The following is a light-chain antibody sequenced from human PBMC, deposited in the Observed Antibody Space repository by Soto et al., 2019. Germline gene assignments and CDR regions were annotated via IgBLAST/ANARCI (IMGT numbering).Light chain of an antibody. V-gene: IGLV1-44*01. Sequence: QSVLTQPPSASGTPGQRVTISCSGTRSNIGTYTVNWYQQLPGTAPKLLIYTDYQRPSGVPDRFSGSKSGTSASLAINGLHSEDEADYYCASWDDNLNGGVFGGGTKVTVL. CDR3: ASWDDNLNGGV. CDR2: TDY. CDR1: RSNIGTYT. J-gene: IGLJ3*02.